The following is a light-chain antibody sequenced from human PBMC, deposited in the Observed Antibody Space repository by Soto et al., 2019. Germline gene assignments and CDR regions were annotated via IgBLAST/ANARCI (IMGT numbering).Light chain of an antibody. Sequence: EIVLTQSPATLSLSPGDRATLSCRASQSVRGDYFAWYQQKPGQAPRVIIFGVSTRATAIPDRFSGSGSGTDFTLTISRLEPEDFALYYCQQYGNSPLTFGGGTKVEIK. CDR2: GVS. CDR3: QQYGNSPLT. J-gene: IGKJ4*01. V-gene: IGKV3-20*01. CDR1: QSVRGDY.